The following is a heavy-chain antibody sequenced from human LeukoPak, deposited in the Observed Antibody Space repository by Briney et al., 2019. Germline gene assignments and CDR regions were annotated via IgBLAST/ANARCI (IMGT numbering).Heavy chain of an antibody. V-gene: IGHV3-73*01. CDR3: AREGVASAFDI. Sequence: GGSLRLSCAASGFTFSGSAMHWVLQASGKGLEWVGQIRSEAKSYATAYAASVKGRFSISRDDSKNTADLQMHSLQTEDTAVYYCAREGVASAFDIWGQGTMVTVSS. J-gene: IGHJ3*02. CDR1: GFTFSGSA. D-gene: IGHD2-8*01. CDR2: IRSEAKSYAT.